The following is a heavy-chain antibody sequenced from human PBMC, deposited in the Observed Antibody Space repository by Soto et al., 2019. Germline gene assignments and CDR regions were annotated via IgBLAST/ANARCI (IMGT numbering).Heavy chain of an antibody. Sequence: ASVKVSCKASGYPFSGYYTHWLRQAPGQGLEWMGWINPNSGGTNYAQKFQGRVTVTRDTPTSTAYMELSRLTSDDTAVYYCARSLTEGYCTITGCYTRPLYGMDVWGQGTTVTVSS. V-gene: IGHV1-2*02. J-gene: IGHJ6*02. D-gene: IGHD2-2*02. CDR2: INPNSGGT. CDR3: ARSLTEGYCTITGCYTRPLYGMDV. CDR1: GYPFSGYY.